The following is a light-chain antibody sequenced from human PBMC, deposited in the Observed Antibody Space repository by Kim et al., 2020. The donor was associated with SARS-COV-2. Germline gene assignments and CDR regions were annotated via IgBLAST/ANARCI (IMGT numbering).Light chain of an antibody. Sequence: GQSVTISCTRNSSDVVSYDSVSWYQQPPGTAPKVMIYEVSNRPSGVPDRFSGSKSGNTASLTISGLQAEDEADYYCSSYTSSSTWVFGGGTQLTVL. V-gene: IGLV2-18*02. CDR1: SSDVVSYDS. CDR3: SSYTSSSTWV. CDR2: EVS. J-gene: IGLJ3*02.